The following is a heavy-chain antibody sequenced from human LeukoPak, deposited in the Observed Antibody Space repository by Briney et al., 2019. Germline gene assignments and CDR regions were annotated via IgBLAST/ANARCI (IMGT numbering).Heavy chain of an antibody. J-gene: IGHJ5*02. CDR1: GGTFSSYA. CDR3: ARSPRPNSSSWYWFDP. V-gene: IGHV1-69*05. D-gene: IGHD6-13*01. Sequence: SVKVSCKASGGTFSSYAISWVRQAPGQGLEWMGGIIPIFGTANYAQKVQGRVTITTDESTSTAYMELSSLRSEDTAVYYCARSPRPNSSSWYWFDPWGQGTLVTVSS. CDR2: IIPIFGTA.